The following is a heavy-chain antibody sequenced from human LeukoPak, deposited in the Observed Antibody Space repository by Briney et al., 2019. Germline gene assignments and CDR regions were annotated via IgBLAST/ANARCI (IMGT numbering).Heavy chain of an antibody. V-gene: IGHV4-4*07. D-gene: IGHD2-15*01. Sequence: SETLSLTCTVSGGSISSYYWSWIRQPAGKGLEWIGSIYTSGSTNYNPSLKSRVTMSVDTYKNQFSLKLSSVAAADTAVYYCGRDAGCSGGSCYPNWFDPWGQGTLVTVSS. J-gene: IGHJ5*02. CDR2: IYTSGST. CDR3: GRDAGCSGGSCYPNWFDP. CDR1: GGSISSYY.